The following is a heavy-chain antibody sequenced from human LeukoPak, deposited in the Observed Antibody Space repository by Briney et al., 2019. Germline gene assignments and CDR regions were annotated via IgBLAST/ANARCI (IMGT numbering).Heavy chain of an antibody. D-gene: IGHD6-13*01. CDR2: INPSGGST. CDR3: ARHYGSIAAAGTKDY. Sequence: GASVEASCKASGYTFTSYYMHWVRQAPGQGLEWMGIINPSGGSTSYAQKFQGRVTMTRDTSTSTVYMELSSLRSEDTAVYYCARHYGSIAAAGTKDYWGQGTLVTVSS. CDR1: GYTFTSYY. V-gene: IGHV1-46*01. J-gene: IGHJ4*02.